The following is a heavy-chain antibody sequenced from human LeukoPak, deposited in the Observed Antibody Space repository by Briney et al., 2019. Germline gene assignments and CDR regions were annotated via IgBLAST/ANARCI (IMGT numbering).Heavy chain of an antibody. CDR2: IYYSGST. D-gene: IGHD5-18*01. V-gene: IGHV4-59*01. CDR1: GGSISSYY. J-gene: IGHJ4*02. Sequence: SETLSLTCTVSGGSISSYYWSWNRQPPGKGLEWIGNIYYSGSTNYNPSLKSRVTISLDTSKKQFSLKLSSVTAADTAVYYCARAPGYSYGTGGYYFDYWGQGTLVTVSS. CDR3: ARAPGYSYGTGGYYFDY.